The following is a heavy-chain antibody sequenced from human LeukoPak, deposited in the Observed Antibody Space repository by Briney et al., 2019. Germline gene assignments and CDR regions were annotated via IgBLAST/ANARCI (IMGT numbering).Heavy chain of an antibody. CDR2: ISVSGNT. CDR3: AKLKGANADHDY. D-gene: IGHD1-26*01. CDR1: GFTLSSYA. J-gene: IGHJ4*02. Sequence: GGSLRLSCAASGFTLSSYAMSWVRQGPGKGLEWVSAISVSGNTYHADSVKGRFTISRDSSKNTLYLQMNSLRAEDTAVYYCAKLKGANADHDYWGQGTLVTVSS. V-gene: IGHV3-23*01.